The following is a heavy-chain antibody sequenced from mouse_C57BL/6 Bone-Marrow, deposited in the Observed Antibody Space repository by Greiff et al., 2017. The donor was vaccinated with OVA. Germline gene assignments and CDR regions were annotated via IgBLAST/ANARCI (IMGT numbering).Heavy chain of an antibody. J-gene: IGHJ2*01. CDR2: IYPGSGST. CDR3: ARGLYDYDGGKLYYFDY. D-gene: IGHD2-4*01. V-gene: IGHV1-55*01. Sequence: QVQLQQPGAELVKPGASVKMSCKASGYTFTSYWITWVKQRPGQGLAWIGDIYPGSGSTNYNEKFKSKATLTVDTSSSTAYMQLSSLTSEDSAVYYCARGLYDYDGGKLYYFDYWGQGTTLTVSS. CDR1: GYTFTSYW.